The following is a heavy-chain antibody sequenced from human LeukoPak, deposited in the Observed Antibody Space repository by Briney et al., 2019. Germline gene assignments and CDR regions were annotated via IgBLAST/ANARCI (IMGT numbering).Heavy chain of an antibody. J-gene: IGHJ4*02. Sequence: GASVKVSCKASGGTFSSHAINWVRQAPGQGLEWMGGIIPILGTPKYAQKFHGRVTITADESTSTVYMAVSSLRSEDTAVYYCSRDYTPLYYAAGQLDWGQGTRVTVSS. CDR1: GGTFSSHA. CDR2: IIPILGTP. V-gene: IGHV1-69*13. D-gene: IGHD3-10*01. CDR3: SRDYTPLYYAAGQLD.